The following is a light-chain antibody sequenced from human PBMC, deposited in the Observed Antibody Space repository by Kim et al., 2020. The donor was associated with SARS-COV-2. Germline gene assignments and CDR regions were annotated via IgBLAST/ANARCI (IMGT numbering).Light chain of an antibody. CDR3: QAWDSSNVV. CDR1: KLGDKY. J-gene: IGLJ2*01. CDR2: QDS. V-gene: IGLV3-1*01. Sequence: SESPEQTASITCSGDKLGDKYACWYQQKPGQSPVLVIYQDSKRPSGIPERFSGSNSGNTATLTISGTQAMDEADYYCQAWDSSNVVFGGGTQLTVL.